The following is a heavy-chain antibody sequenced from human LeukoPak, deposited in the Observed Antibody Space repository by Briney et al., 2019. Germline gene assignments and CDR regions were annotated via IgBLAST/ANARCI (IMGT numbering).Heavy chain of an antibody. V-gene: IGHV3-53*01. D-gene: IGHD3-22*01. CDR1: GLTVSRNY. CDR2: IYSGGST. CDR3: ARVDDYYDSSGYYIS. Sequence: GGSLRLSCAASGLTVSRNYMSWVRQAPGKGLESVSVIYSGGSTYYADSVRGRFTISRDNSKNTLYLQMNSLRAEDTAVYYCARVDDYYDSSGYYISWGQGTLVTVSS. J-gene: IGHJ4*02.